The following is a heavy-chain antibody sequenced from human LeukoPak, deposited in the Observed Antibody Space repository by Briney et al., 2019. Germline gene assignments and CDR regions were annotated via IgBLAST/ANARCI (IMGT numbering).Heavy chain of an antibody. V-gene: IGHV1-18*01. CDR2: ISAYNGNT. Sequence: GASVKVSCKASGYTFTSYGISWVRQAPGQGLEWMGWISAYNGNTDYAQKLQGRVTMTTDTSTSTAYMELRSLRSDDTAVYYCARGEQWLVWGHWYFDLWGRGTLVTVSS. CDR3: ARGEQWLVWGHWYFDL. D-gene: IGHD6-19*01. J-gene: IGHJ2*01. CDR1: GYTFTSYG.